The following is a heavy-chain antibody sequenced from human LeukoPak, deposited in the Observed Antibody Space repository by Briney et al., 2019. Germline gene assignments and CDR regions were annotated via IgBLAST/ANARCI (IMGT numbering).Heavy chain of an antibody. J-gene: IGHJ4*02. Sequence: GGSLRLSCAASGFTFSTYWMNWVRQPPGKGLVWVSRINSDGSSTTYADSVMGRFTISRDNATNTLFLQMNSLRADDTAVYYCASPIGYYYDSSGYYALGDYWGQGTLVTVSS. D-gene: IGHD3-22*01. CDR2: INSDGSST. CDR3: ASPIGYYYDSSGYYALGDY. CDR1: GFTFSTYW. V-gene: IGHV3-74*01.